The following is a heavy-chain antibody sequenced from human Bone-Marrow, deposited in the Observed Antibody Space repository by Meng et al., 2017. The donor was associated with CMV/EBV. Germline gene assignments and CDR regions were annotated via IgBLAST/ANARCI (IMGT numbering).Heavy chain of an antibody. V-gene: IGHV3-13*03. CDR2: IDTAGDT. CDR1: GFTFSNYD. J-gene: IGHJ4*02. D-gene: IGHD2-2*01. Sequence: GGSLRRSCAACGFTFSNYDMHWVRQATGKGLEWVSAIDTAGDTYYPGSVKGQFTISRENAKKSLYLQMNSLRAEDTAVYYCAKIGYCSSTSCRLSDYWGQGTLVTVSS. CDR3: AKIGYCSSTSCRLSDY.